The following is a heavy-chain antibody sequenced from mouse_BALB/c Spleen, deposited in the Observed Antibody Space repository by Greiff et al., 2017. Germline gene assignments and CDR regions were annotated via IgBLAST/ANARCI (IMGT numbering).Heavy chain of an antibody. Sequence: QVQLQQSGPELVKPGASVKMSCKASGYTFTDYVISWVKQRTGQGLEWIGEIYPGSGSTYYNEKFKGKATLTADKSSNTAYMQHSSLTSEDSAVYFCAASGYLYYYAMDYWGQGTSVTVSA. CDR3: AASGYLYYYAMDY. CDR2: IYPGSGST. D-gene: IGHD3-1*01. J-gene: IGHJ4*01. V-gene: IGHV1-77*01. CDR1: GYTFTDYV.